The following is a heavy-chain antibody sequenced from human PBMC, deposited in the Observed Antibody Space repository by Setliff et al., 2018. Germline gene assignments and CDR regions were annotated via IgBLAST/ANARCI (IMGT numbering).Heavy chain of an antibody. J-gene: IGHJ5*02. CDR1: GGSISTSAYY. Sequence: SETLSLTCTVSGGSISTSAYYWGWIRQPPGKGLEWIGSTSYSESTYYNPSLKSRVSISVDTSRDQFSLRLSSVTAADTAVYYCARHSNTWPVDLWGQGTLVTVSS. D-gene: IGHD2-2*02. CDR3: ARHSNTWPVDL. V-gene: IGHV4-39*01. CDR2: TSYSEST.